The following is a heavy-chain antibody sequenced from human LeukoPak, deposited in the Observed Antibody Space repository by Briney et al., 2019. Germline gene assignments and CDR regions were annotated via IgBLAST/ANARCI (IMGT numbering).Heavy chain of an antibody. CDR3: ARETSQKGAHYMDV. Sequence: PSETLSLTCTVSGGSINSHYWSWVRQPPGKGLVWIGYISYSGNTNYNPSLKSRVTISMHTSKNQLSLKLNSVTAADTAVYYCARETSQKGAHYMDVWGKGTTVTFSS. V-gene: IGHV4-59*11. D-gene: IGHD3-16*01. CDR2: ISYSGNT. CDR1: GGSINSHY. J-gene: IGHJ6*03.